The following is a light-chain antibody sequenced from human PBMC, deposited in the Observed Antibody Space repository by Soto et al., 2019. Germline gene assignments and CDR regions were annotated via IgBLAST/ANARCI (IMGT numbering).Light chain of an antibody. V-gene: IGKV1-5*03. J-gene: IGKJ2*01. Sequence: DIQMTQSPSTLSASVGDRVTITCRASQSISSWLAWYQQKPGTAPKLLIYKASSLQSGVPSRFSGSGSGTEFTLTISSLQPDDFATYYCQQYSSYPYTFGQGTKLETK. CDR2: KAS. CDR3: QQYSSYPYT. CDR1: QSISSW.